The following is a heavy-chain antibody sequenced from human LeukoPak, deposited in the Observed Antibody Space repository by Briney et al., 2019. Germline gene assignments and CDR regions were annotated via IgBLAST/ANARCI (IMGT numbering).Heavy chain of an antibody. Sequence: SVKVSCKASGGTFSSYAISWVRQAPGQGLEWMGRIIPILGIANYAQKFQGRVTITADKSTSTAYMELSSLRSEDTAVYYCARDHTAAGTYDYWGQGTPVTVSS. CDR2: IIPILGIA. D-gene: IGHD6-13*01. CDR3: ARDHTAAGTYDY. V-gene: IGHV1-69*04. CDR1: GGTFSSYA. J-gene: IGHJ4*02.